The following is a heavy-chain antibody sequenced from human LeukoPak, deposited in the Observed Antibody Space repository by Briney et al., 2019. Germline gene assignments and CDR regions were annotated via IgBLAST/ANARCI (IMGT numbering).Heavy chain of an antibody. Sequence: GGSLRLSCAASGFSISRSNMSWVRQAPGKGLEWVSYITASSGTIYYGDSVKGRFAISRDNAKNSLYLQMNSLRVEDTAVYYCARDLGVLAADFYHYYMDLWGKGTTVTVSS. CDR1: GFSISRSN. D-gene: IGHD6-13*01. CDR2: ITASSGTI. CDR3: ARDLGVLAADFYHYYMDL. J-gene: IGHJ6*03. V-gene: IGHV3-48*04.